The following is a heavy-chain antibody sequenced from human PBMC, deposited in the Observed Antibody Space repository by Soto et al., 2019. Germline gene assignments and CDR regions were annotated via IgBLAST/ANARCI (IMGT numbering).Heavy chain of an antibody. CDR1: GFTFSSYG. CDR3: ARDTYKGIQLWPYFDY. Sequence: PGGSLRLSCAASGFTFSSYGMHWVRQAPGKGLEWVAVIWYDGSNKYYADSVKGRFTISRDNSKNTLYLQMNSLRAEDTAVYYCARDTYKGIQLWPYFDYWGQGTLVTVSS. CDR2: IWYDGSNK. D-gene: IGHD5-18*01. V-gene: IGHV3-33*08. J-gene: IGHJ4*02.